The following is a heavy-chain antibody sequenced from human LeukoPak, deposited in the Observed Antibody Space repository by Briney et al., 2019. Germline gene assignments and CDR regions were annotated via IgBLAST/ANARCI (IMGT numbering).Heavy chain of an antibody. J-gene: IGHJ4*02. CDR3: ARDGAPGYYYGSGSYYPLFDY. D-gene: IGHD3-10*01. Sequence: ASVKVSCKASGYTFTGYYMHWVRQAPGQGLEWMGWINPNSGGTNYAQKFQGRVTMTRDTSISTAYMELSRLRSDDTAVYYCARDGAPGYYYGSGSYYPLFDYWGQGTLVTVSS. CDR1: GYTFTGYY. CDR2: INPNSGGT. V-gene: IGHV1-2*02.